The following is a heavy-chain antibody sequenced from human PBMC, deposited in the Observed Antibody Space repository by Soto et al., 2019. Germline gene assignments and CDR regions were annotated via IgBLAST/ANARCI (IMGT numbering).Heavy chain of an antibody. D-gene: IGHD6-19*01. J-gene: IGHJ3*01. V-gene: IGHV3-53*04. CDR1: GFSVNANY. CDR2: IYNSGST. Sequence: EVQLEESGGDLVQPGGSLRLSCAASGFSVNANYMTWVRQAPGKGLEWVSIIYNSGSTFYADSVKGRITISRLTSKNTLFLQLNNLRPEATAVYYCARGGYSSGWYHGAFDVWGQGTMVTVSS. CDR3: ARGGYSSGWYHGAFDV.